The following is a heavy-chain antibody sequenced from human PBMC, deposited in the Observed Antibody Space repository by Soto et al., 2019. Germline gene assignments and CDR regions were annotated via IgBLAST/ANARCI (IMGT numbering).Heavy chain of an antibody. CDR2: IHSDGTST. CDR1: GFTFDYYW. CDR3: ARGDRGAFAL. D-gene: IGHD1-26*01. Sequence: EVQLVESGGGLVQPGESLRLSCAASGFTFDYYWMHWVRQAPGKGLVWVSRIHSDGTSTTYADSVKGRFTISRDNAKNTLSLQMTSLRAEGTAVYYCARGDRGAFALWGQGTVVTVSS. V-gene: IGHV3-74*01. J-gene: IGHJ3*01.